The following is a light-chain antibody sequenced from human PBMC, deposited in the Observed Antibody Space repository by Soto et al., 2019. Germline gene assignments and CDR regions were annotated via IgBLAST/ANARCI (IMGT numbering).Light chain of an antibody. CDR3: QQYNNWPQT. CDR2: GAS. CDR1: QSVISN. J-gene: IGKJ1*01. Sequence: EMVMTQSPVTLSVSPGESATLSCRASQSVISNLAWYQQKPGQAPRLLIYGASTRAADVPARFSGGGSGTEFTLTISSLQSEDFAEYHCQQYNNWPQTFGQGTKVDIK. V-gene: IGKV3-15*01.